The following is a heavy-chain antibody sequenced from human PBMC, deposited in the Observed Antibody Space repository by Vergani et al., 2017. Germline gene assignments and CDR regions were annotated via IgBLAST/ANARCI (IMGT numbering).Heavy chain of an antibody. D-gene: IGHD6-19*01. V-gene: IGHV3-23*01. CDR3: AKVGRSEVAGTFGAFDI. CDR1: GFTFSSYA. Sequence: EVQLLESGGGLVQPGGSLGLSCAASGFTFSSYAMSWVRQAPGKGLEWVSGISGQNFRTHYADSVKGRFTISRDISKNTLFLHMNSLRPEDTAVYYCAKVGRSEVAGTFGAFDIWGQGTMVTVSS. CDR2: ISGQNFRT. J-gene: IGHJ3*02.